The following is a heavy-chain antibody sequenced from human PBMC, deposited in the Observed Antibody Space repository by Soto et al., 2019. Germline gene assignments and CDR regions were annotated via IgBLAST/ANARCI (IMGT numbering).Heavy chain of an antibody. CDR3: AKGRNGVDV. CDR1: GFSFSSFS. CDR2: ITGSGGNT. J-gene: IGHJ6*02. Sequence: GGSLRLSCAASGFSFSSFSMSWVRQAPGKGLEWVSAITGSGGNTFYADSVKGRFTISRDNSKNTLYLQMNSLRAEDTAVFYCAKGRNGVDVWGQGTTVTVSS. V-gene: IGHV3-23*01.